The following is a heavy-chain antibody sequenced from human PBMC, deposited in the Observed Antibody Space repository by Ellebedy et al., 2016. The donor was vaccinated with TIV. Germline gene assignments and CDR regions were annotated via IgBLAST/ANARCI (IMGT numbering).Heavy chain of an antibody. D-gene: IGHD3-22*01. CDR2: ISGSGGST. V-gene: IGHV3-23*01. CDR3: ANAFYYDSSGYYPFDY. Sequence: PGGSLRLSCAASGFTFSSYAMSPVRQAPGMGLEWVSAISGSGGSTYYAYSVKGRFTISRDNSKNTLYLQMNSLRAEDTAVYYCANAFYYDSSGYYPFDYWGQGTLVTVSS. CDR1: GFTFSSYA. J-gene: IGHJ4*02.